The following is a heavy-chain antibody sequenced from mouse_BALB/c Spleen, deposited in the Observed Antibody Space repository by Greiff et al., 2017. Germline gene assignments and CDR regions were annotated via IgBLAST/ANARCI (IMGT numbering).Heavy chain of an antibody. CDR2: INPSTGYT. Sequence: QVQLQQSGAELAKPGASVKMSCKASGYTFTSYWMHWVNQRPGQGLEWIGYINPSTGYTEYNQKFKDKATLTADKSSSTAYMQLSSLTSEDSAVYYCARRLYNYDLYYFDYWGQGTTLTVSS. D-gene: IGHD2-12*01. V-gene: IGHV1-7*01. CDR3: ARRLYNYDLYYFDY. J-gene: IGHJ2*01. CDR1: GYTFTSYW.